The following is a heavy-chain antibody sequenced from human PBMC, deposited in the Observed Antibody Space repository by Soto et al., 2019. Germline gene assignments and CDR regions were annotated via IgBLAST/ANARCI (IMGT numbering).Heavy chain of an antibody. D-gene: IGHD6-19*01. V-gene: IGHV1-8*02. CDR2: MNPNSGNT. J-gene: IGHJ6*02. Sequence: ASVKVSCKASGYTFTGYYIDWVRQAPGQGLEWMGWMNPNSGNTGYAQKFQGRVTMTRNTSISTAYMELSSLRSEDTAVYYCARVVRQWLVLKGYYYYGMDVWGQGTTVTVSS. CDR1: GYTFTGYY. CDR3: ARVVRQWLVLKGYYYYGMDV.